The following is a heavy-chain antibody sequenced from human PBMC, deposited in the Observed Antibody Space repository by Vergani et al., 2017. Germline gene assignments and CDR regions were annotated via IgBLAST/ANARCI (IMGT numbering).Heavy chain of an antibody. Sequence: QVQLQQWGAGLLKPSETLSLTCAVYGGSFSGYYWSWIRQPPGKGLEWIGEINHSGSTNYNPSLKSRVTISVDTSKNQFSLKLSSVTAADTAVYYCARDVRVKGANDAFDIWGQWTMVTVSS. J-gene: IGHJ3*02. V-gene: IGHV4-34*01. CDR2: INHSGST. CDR3: ARDVRVKGANDAFDI. CDR1: GGSFSGYY. D-gene: IGHD3-10*02.